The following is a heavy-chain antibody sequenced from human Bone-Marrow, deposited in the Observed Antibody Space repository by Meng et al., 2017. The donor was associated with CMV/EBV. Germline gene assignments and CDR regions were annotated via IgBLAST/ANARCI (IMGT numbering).Heavy chain of an antibody. J-gene: IGHJ4*02. CDR1: GYTFTSYG. D-gene: IGHD3-3*01. Sequence: ASVKVSCKASGYTFTSYGISWVRQAPGQGLEWMGWISAYNGNTNYAQKLQGRVTMTTDTSTSTAYMELRSLRSDDTAVYYCARDIGGTIIGVVIQADYWGQGTLVTVSS. CDR2: ISAYNGNT. V-gene: IGHV1-18*01. CDR3: ARDIGGTIIGVVIQADY.